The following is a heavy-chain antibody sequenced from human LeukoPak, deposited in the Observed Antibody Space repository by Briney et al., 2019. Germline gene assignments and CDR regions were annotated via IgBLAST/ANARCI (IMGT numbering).Heavy chain of an antibody. CDR3: AREGQWLRLGPFDY. Sequence: PSETLSLTCTVSGYSISSGYYWGWIRQPPGKGLEWIGSIYHSGSTYYNPSLKSRVTISVDTSKNQFSLKLSSVTAADTAVYYCAREGQWLRLGPFDYWGQGTLVTVSS. CDR2: IYHSGST. J-gene: IGHJ4*02. CDR1: GYSISSGYY. D-gene: IGHD5-12*01. V-gene: IGHV4-38-2*02.